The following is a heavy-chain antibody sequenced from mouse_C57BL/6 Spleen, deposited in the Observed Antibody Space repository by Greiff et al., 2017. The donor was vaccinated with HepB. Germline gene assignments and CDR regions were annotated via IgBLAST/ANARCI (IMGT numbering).Heavy chain of an antibody. J-gene: IGHJ2*01. CDR1: GFSLTSYG. Sequence: QVQLQQSGPGLVQPSQSLSITCTVSGFSLTSYGVHWVRQSPGKGLEWLGVIWSGGSTDYNAAFISRLSISKDNSKSQVFFKMNSLQADDTAIYYSARIPLTTVVATGYFDYWGQGTTLTVSS. V-gene: IGHV2-2*01. CDR3: ARIPLTTVVATGYFDY. D-gene: IGHD1-1*01. CDR2: IWSGGST.